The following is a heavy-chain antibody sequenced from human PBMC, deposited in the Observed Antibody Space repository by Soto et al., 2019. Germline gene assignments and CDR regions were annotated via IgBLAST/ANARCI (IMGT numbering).Heavy chain of an antibody. J-gene: IGHJ4*02. Sequence: ASVKVSCKASGGTFSSYAISWVRQAPGQGLEWMGGIIPIFGTANYAQKFQGRVTITADESTSTAYMELSSLRSEDTAVYYCATAIYGDFQSYFDYWGQGTLVTV. V-gene: IGHV1-69*13. D-gene: IGHD4-17*01. CDR1: GGTFSSYA. CDR3: ATAIYGDFQSYFDY. CDR2: IIPIFGTA.